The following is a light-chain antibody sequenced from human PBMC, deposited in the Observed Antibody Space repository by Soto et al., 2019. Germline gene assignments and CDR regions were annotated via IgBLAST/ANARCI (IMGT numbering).Light chain of an antibody. V-gene: IGKV1-39*01. CDR3: QQTYNIPRT. J-gene: IGKJ1*01. Sequence: DIQITQSPSSLSSSVLDRFTISCRASQSISSHLNWYQQKPGKAPKLLIYAASSLQSGVPSRFSGSGSGTDFTLTISSLQPEDFATYYCQQTYNIPRTFGQGTKV. CDR1: QSISSH. CDR2: AAS.